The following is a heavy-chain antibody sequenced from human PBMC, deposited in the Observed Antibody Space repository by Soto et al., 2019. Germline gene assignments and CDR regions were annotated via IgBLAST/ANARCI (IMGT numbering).Heavy chain of an antibody. J-gene: IGHJ4*02. CDR1: GGTFSSYA. D-gene: IGHD5-12*01. CDR3: ARERDGYDYFCY. V-gene: IGHV1-69*13. CDR2: IIPIFGTA. Sequence: SVKVSCKASGGTFSSYANSWVRQAPGQGLEWMGGIIPIFGTANYAQKFQGRVTITADESTSTAYMELSSLRSEDTAVYYCARERDGYDYFCYWGQGSVVTVS.